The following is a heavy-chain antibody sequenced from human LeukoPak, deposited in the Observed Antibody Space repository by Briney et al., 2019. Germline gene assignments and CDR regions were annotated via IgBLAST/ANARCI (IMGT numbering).Heavy chain of an antibody. V-gene: IGHV3-74*01. Sequence: GGSLRLSCAASGFTFSSYWMHWVRQAPGKGLVWVSRINSDGSSTSYADSVKGRFTISRDNAKNTLYLQMNSLRAEDTAVYYCASSGRRFGEFHPFDIWGQGTMVTVSS. CDR2: INSDGSST. J-gene: IGHJ3*02. CDR1: GFTFSSYW. CDR3: ASSGRRFGEFHPFDI. D-gene: IGHD3-10*01.